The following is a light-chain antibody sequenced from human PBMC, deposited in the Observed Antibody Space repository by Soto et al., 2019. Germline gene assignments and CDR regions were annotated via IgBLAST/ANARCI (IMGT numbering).Light chain of an antibody. J-gene: IGLJ2*01. CDR2: EVS. CDR1: SGDIGGYNY. Sequence: QSALTQPASMSGSDGQSITISCTGSSGDIGGYNYVSWYQQHPGKAPKLIIYEVSNRPSGVSNRFSGSKSGNTDYLTISGVQPADEADYHCSSYTTVKTVVFGGGTKLTVL. V-gene: IGLV2-14*01. CDR3: SSYTTVKTVV.